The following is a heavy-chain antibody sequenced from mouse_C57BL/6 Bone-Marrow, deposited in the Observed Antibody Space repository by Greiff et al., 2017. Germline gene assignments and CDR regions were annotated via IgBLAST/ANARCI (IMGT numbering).Heavy chain of an antibody. D-gene: IGHD2-4*01. CDR2: IYPGDGDT. CDR1: GYAFSSYW. CDR3: ARSRHYDYDVRNFDY. V-gene: IGHV1-80*01. J-gene: IGHJ2*01. Sequence: VMLVESGAELVKPGASVKISCKASGYAFSSYWMNWVKQRPGKGLEWIGQIYPGDGDTNYNGKFKGKATLTVYKASSTAYMQLSNLTAEDSAVYFCARSRHYDYDVRNFDYWGQGTTLTVSS.